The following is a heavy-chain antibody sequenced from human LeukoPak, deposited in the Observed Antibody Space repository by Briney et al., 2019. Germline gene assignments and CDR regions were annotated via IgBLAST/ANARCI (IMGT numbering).Heavy chain of an antibody. CDR3: ARSVVLYYFDY. Sequence: PSETLSLTCTVSGDSMSNYYWSWSGKPPGKGLEWIGYIYYSGSTSYNPSLKSRVTISEDTSKNQFSLKLSSVTAADTAVYYCARSVVLYYFDYWGQGTLVTVSS. J-gene: IGHJ4*02. CDR1: GDSMSNYY. D-gene: IGHD2-2*01. CDR2: IYYSGST. V-gene: IGHV4-59*13.